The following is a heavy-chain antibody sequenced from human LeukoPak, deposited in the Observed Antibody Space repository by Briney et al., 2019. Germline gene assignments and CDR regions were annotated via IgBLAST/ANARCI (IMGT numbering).Heavy chain of an antibody. V-gene: IGHV4-39*07. CDR2: IYYSGST. J-gene: IGHJ4*02. Sequence: KASETLSLTCTVSGGSISSSSYYWGWIRQPPGKGLEWIGSIYYSGSTYYNPSLKSRVTISVDTSKNQFSLKLSSVTAADTAVYYCAREGVATREVDYWGQGTLVTVSS. D-gene: IGHD5-12*01. CDR3: AREGVATREVDY. CDR1: GGSISSSSYY.